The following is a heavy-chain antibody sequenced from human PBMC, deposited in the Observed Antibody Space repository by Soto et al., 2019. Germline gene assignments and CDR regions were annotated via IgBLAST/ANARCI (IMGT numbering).Heavy chain of an antibody. CDR1: GGSFSGYY. Sequence: SETLSLTCAVYGGSFSGYYWSWIRQPPGKGLEWIGEINHSGSTNYNPSLKSRVTISVDTSKNQFSLKLSSVTAADTAVYYCARGRGITIFGVVIRYYYYYMDVWGKGTTVTVSS. CDR2: INHSGST. CDR3: ARGRGITIFGVVIRYYYYYMDV. J-gene: IGHJ6*03. D-gene: IGHD3-3*01. V-gene: IGHV4-34*01.